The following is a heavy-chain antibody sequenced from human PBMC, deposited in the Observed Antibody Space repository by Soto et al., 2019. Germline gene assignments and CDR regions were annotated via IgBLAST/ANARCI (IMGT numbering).Heavy chain of an antibody. CDR1: GFSFASFA. J-gene: IGHJ4*02. CDR2: ISGSDGKT. D-gene: IGHD3-3*01. Sequence: GGSLRLSCTTSGFSFASFAMTWVRQAPGKGLEWVATISGSDGKTYYADSVKGRFSISRDTSRNTLYLQMNSLRADDTAIYYCAKWSYLDYWGQGARVTVSS. V-gene: IGHV3-23*01. CDR3: AKWSYLDY.